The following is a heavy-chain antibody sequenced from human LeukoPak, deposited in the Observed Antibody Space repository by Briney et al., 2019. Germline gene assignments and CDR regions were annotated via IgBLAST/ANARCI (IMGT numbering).Heavy chain of an antibody. CDR1: VGSISSYY. V-gene: IGHV4-59*01. J-gene: IGHJ4*02. CDR2: IYYSGST. Sequence: SETLSLTCTVSVGSISSYYWSWIRQPPGKGLEWIGYIYYSGSTNYNPSLKSRVTISVDTSKNQFSLKLSSVTAADTAVYYCARLARGYCSGGSCYSLDYWGQGTLVTVSS. CDR3: ARLARGYCSGGSCYSLDY. D-gene: IGHD2-15*01.